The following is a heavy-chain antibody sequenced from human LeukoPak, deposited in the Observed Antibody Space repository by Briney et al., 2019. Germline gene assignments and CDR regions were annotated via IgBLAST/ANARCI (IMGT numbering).Heavy chain of an antibody. Sequence: GGSLRLSCAASGFRFNKDWMSWVRQAPGKGLEWVANIKQDGSEMYYVDSVEGRFTVSRDNAKNPLYLQMDSLRAEDTAVYYCARARTLAVTPAAMPYYFDYWGQGSLVTVSS. V-gene: IGHV3-7*01. CDR3: ARARTLAVTPAAMPYYFDY. D-gene: IGHD2-2*01. CDR2: IKQDGSEM. CDR1: GFRFNKDW. J-gene: IGHJ4*01.